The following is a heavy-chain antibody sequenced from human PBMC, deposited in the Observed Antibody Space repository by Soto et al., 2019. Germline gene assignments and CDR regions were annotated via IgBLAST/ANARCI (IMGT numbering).Heavy chain of an antibody. J-gene: IGHJ6*03. CDR2: IYYSGST. CDR3: AREVGLNKDYYYYYMDV. Sequence: SETLSLTCTVSGGSISSYYWSWIRQPPGKGLEWIGYIYYSGSTNYNPSLKSRVTISVDTSKNQFSLKLSSVTAADTAVYYCAREVGLNKDYYYYYMDVWGKGTTVTVSS. V-gene: IGHV4-59*01. CDR1: GGSISSYY.